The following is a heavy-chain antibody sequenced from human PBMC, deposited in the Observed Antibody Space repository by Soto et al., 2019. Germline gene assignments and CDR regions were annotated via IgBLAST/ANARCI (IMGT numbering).Heavy chain of an antibody. J-gene: IGHJ6*02. CDR1: GFTFSSYS. D-gene: IGHD3-10*01. CDR3: AREFQFLWFGAGV. V-gene: IGHV3-21*01. CDR2: ISSSSSYI. Sequence: GGSLRLSCAASGFTFSSYSMNWVRQAPGKGLEWVSSISSSSSYIYYADSVKGRFTISRDNAKNSLYLQMNSLRAEDTAVYYCAREFQFLWFGAGVWGQGTTVTVSS.